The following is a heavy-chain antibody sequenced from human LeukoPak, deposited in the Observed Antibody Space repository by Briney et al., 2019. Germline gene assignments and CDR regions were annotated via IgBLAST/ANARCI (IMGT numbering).Heavy chain of an antibody. CDR3: ARDRPYTGGWRGFDY. CDR2: IIPMFGIA. J-gene: IGHJ4*02. Sequence: SVNVSCKASGGTFSRYAISWVRQAPGQGLEWMGGIIPMFGIANYAQKFQGRVTITADESTSTAYMELSSLRSEDTAVYYCARDRPYTGGWRGFDYWGQGTLVTVSS. V-gene: IGHV1-69*13. CDR1: GGTFSRYA. D-gene: IGHD6-19*01.